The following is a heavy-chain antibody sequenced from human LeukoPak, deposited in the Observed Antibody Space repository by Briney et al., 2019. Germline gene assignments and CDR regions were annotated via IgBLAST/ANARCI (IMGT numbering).Heavy chain of an antibody. CDR3: ARTIDY. CDR2: ISTSGSPI. Sequence: GGSLRLSCAVSGFTFSSYSMNWVRQAPGKGLEWVSYISTSGSPIYYADSVKGRFAISRDNAKNSLYLQMNSLRAEDTAVYYCARTIDYWGQGTLVTVSS. V-gene: IGHV3-48*01. CDR1: GFTFSSYS. J-gene: IGHJ4*02.